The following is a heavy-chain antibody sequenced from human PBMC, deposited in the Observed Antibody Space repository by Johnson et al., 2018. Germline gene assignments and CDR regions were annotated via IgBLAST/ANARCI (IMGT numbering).Heavy chain of an antibody. CDR3: ARDGLAYCGGDCYSVNAFDI. V-gene: IGHV3-30*03. D-gene: IGHD2-21*02. CDR1: GFTFSSYG. J-gene: IGHJ3*02. CDR2: ISYDGSNK. Sequence: QVQLVQSGGGVVQPGRSLRLSCAASGFTFSSYGMHWVRQAPGKGLEWVAVISYDGSNKYYADSVKGRFTISRDNSKNTLYLQMNSLRAEDTAVYYCARDGLAYCGGDCYSVNAFDIWGQVTMVTVS.